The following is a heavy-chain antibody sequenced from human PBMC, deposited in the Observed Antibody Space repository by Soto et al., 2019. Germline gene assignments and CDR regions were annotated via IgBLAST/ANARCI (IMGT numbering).Heavy chain of an antibody. CDR3: AREGYCTNGVCYRAPDY. J-gene: IGHJ4*02. CDR1: GGTFSSYT. Sequence: QVQLVQSGAEVKKPGSSVKVSCKASGGTFSSYTISWVRQAPGQGLEWMGRIIPILGIANYAQKFQGRVTITADKSTSKAYMELSSLRSEDTAVYYCAREGYCTNGVCYRAPDYWGQGTLVTVSS. V-gene: IGHV1-69*08. D-gene: IGHD2-8*01. CDR2: IIPILGIA.